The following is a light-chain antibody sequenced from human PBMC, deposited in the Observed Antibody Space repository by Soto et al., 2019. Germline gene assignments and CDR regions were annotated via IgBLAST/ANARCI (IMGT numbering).Light chain of an antibody. CDR1: QSVLFSSNNKNY. CDR2: WAS. CDR3: QQYYSTPSPT. Sequence: DIVMTQSPDSLAVSLGERATINCKSSQSVLFSSNNKNYLAWYQQKPGQPPKLLIYWASTRESGVPDRFSGDGSGTDFTLTISSLQAEDVAVYHCQQYYSTPSPTLGGGTKVEIK. J-gene: IGKJ4*01. V-gene: IGKV4-1*01.